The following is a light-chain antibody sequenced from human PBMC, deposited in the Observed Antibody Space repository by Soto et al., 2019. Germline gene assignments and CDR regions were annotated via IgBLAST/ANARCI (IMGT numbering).Light chain of an antibody. CDR3: QQSYSTSIT. J-gene: IGKJ5*01. CDR2: AAS. CDR1: QSISSY. V-gene: IGKV1-39*01. Sequence: DIQRTQSPSSLSASVGDRVTITCRASQSISSYLNWYQQKPGKAPKLLIYAASSLQSGVPSRFSGSVSGTDFTLTISSLQPEDFATYYCQQSYSTSITFGQGTRLEIK.